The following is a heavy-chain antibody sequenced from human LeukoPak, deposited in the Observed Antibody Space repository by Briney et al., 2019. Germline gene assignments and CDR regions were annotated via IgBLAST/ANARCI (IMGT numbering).Heavy chain of an antibody. J-gene: IGHJ4*02. CDR1: GYSFLSYW. CDR2: IYPGDSVT. V-gene: IGHV5-51*01. CDR3: ARFDTFGESYFDY. Sequence: GESLKISCKGSGYSFLSYWIGWVRQMPGKGLEWMGIIYPGDSVTIYSPSFQGQVTISADKSISTACLQWSSLKASATAMYYCARFDTFGESYFDYWGQGTLVTVSS. D-gene: IGHD3-10*01.